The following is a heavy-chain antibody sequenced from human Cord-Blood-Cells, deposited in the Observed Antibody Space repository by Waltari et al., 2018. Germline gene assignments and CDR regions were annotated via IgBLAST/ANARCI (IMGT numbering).Heavy chain of an antibody. J-gene: IGHJ4*02. Sequence: QVQLVESGGGVVQPGRSLRLSCAASGFTFSSYGMHWVRQAPGKGLGCVGVISYDGSNKYYADSVKGRFTISRDNSKNTLYLQMNSLRAEDTAVYYCAKVSVSGYYRSHFDYWGQGTLVTVSS. CDR2: ISYDGSNK. V-gene: IGHV3-30*18. CDR1: GFTFSSYG. CDR3: AKVSVSGYYRSHFDY. D-gene: IGHD3-3*01.